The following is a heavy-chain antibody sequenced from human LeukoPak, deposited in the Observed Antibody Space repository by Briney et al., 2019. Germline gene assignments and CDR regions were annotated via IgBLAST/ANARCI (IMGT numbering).Heavy chain of an antibody. CDR3: LAGGY. Sequence: GGSLRLSCAASAFTFSSSWMSSVRQAPGKGLEWVANIKQDGSETYYVDSVKGRFTISRDNAKNSMYLQMNSLRAEDTAVYYCLAGGYWGQGTLVTVSS. D-gene: IGHD3-16*01. V-gene: IGHV3-7*01. CDR2: IKQDGSET. J-gene: IGHJ4*02. CDR1: AFTFSSSW.